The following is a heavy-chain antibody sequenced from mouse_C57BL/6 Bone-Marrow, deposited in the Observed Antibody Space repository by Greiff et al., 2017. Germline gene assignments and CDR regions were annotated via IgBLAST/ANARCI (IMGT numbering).Heavy chain of an antibody. D-gene: IGHD3-2*02. J-gene: IGHJ3*01. CDR1: GYTFTSYW. V-gene: IGHV1-5*01. CDR3: TRWGSGYEARFAY. Sequence: EVQLQQSGTVLARPGASVKMSCKTSGYTFTSYWMHWVKQRPGQGLEWIGAIYPGNSDTSYNQKFKGKAKLTAVTSASTTYMELSSLTNEDSAVYYCTRWGSGYEARFAYWGQGTLVTVSA. CDR2: IYPGNSDT.